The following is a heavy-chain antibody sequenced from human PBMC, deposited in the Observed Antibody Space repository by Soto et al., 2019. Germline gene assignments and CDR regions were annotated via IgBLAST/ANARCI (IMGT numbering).Heavy chain of an antibody. V-gene: IGHV5-10-1*01. Sequence: GESLKIACKGSGYIFTSYWISCLLQMPGKGLEWMGRIDPSDSYTNYSPSFQGHVTISADKSVSTAYLQWSSLKASDTAMYYCARRGYGGYGGGDAFDIWGQGTMVTVSS. CDR3: ARRGYGGYGGGDAFDI. J-gene: IGHJ3*02. D-gene: IGHD5-12*01. CDR1: GYIFTSYW. CDR2: IDPSDSYT.